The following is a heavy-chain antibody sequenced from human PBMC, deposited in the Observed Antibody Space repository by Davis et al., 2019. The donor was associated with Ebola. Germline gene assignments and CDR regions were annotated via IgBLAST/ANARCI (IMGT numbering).Heavy chain of an antibody. D-gene: IGHD6-19*01. V-gene: IGHV3-20*04. Sequence: PGGSLRLSCAASGFSFDDYGMTWVRQFPGKGLEWVSGINWNGGTTGYADSVKGRFTISRDNAKKSLNLQMNSLRAEDTAVYYCARDNEYSSGWSNFDYWGQGTLVTVSS. CDR2: INWNGGTT. CDR1: GFSFDDYG. J-gene: IGHJ4*02. CDR3: ARDNEYSSGWSNFDY.